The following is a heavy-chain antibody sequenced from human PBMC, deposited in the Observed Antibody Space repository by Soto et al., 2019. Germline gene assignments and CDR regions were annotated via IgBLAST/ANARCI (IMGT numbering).Heavy chain of an antibody. V-gene: IGHV1-3*01. J-gene: IGHJ4*02. CDR3: ARALYYYDSSGYYVQGFDY. D-gene: IGHD3-22*01. CDR1: GYTFTSYA. CDR2: INAGNSNT. Sequence: ASVKVSCKASGYTFTSYAIYWARQAPGQRLEWMGWINAGNSNTKYSQKFQGRVTITRDTSASTTYMELSSLRSEDTAVYYCARALYYYDSSGYYVQGFDYWGQGTLVTVSS.